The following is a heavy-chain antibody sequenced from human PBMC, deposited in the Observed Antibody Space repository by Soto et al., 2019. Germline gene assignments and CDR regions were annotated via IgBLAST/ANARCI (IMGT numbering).Heavy chain of an antibody. CDR1: GFTFGDSY. CDR3: VRGGGGGLFDP. D-gene: IGHD2-15*01. V-gene: IGHV3-11*06. Sequence: GGSLRLSCGGSGFTFGDSYISWIRQAPGKGLEWLSYISPGSRYPAYADSVKGRFTISRDNAKRSLYLQMMSLIAEDTAIYYCVRGGGGGLFDPWGQGTMVTVSS. J-gene: IGHJ5*02. CDR2: ISPGSRYP.